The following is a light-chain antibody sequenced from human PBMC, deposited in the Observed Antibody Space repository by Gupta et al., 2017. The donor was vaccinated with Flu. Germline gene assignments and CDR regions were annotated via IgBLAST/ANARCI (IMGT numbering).Light chain of an antibody. V-gene: IGKV1-9*01. CDR3: QQGNSYPYT. Sequence: PSFLSASVGDRVTITCRASQGIRSYLAWYQQKPGKAPKLLIYSASTLQSGVPSRFSGSGSGTEYTLTISSLQPEDFATYSCQQGNSYPYTFGQGTKMEIK. J-gene: IGKJ2*01. CDR2: SAS. CDR1: QGIRSY.